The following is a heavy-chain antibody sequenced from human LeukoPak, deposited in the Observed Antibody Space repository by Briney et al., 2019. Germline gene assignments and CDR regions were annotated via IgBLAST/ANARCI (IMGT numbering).Heavy chain of an antibody. J-gene: IGHJ5*02. V-gene: IGHV3-48*03. CDR1: GCTFSSYE. CDR3: ARDYWFDP. CDR2: ISSAGTTK. Sequence: GASLRISCAASGCTFSSYEMNWVRQAPGQGLEWISYISSAGTTKIYADSVKGRFTISRDNAKNSLYLQMNSLRAEDTAVYYCARDYWFDPWGHGTLVTVSS.